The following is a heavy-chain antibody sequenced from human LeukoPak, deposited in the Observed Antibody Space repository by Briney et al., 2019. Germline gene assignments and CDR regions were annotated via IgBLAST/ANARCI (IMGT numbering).Heavy chain of an antibody. Sequence: GGSLRLSCAASGFTFSSYAMHWVRQAPGKGLEWVAVISYDGSNKYYADSVKGRFTISRDNSNNTLYLQMNSLRAEDTAVYYCARDQLDYTPRGYYYGMDVWGQGTTVTVSS. D-gene: IGHD4-11*01. CDR3: ARDQLDYTPRGYYYGMDV. J-gene: IGHJ6*02. V-gene: IGHV3-30*04. CDR1: GFTFSSYA. CDR2: ISYDGSNK.